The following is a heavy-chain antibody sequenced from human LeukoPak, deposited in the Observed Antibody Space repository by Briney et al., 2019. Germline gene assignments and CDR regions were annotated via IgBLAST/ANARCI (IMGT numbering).Heavy chain of an antibody. D-gene: IGHD3-3*01. CDR3: ARDPGRAGTTEWYYFDS. CDR1: GFTFSISA. CDR2: INTKGNRP. J-gene: IGHJ4*02. Sequence: GGSLSLSCAAYGFTFSISAMPWVRQARGRGLGYDSSINTKGNRPFYANSVNGRFTDTRENSKNMVYLQMGSLRAEDMAVYYCARDPGRAGTTEWYYFDSWGQGTLVTVSS. V-gene: IGHV3-64*01.